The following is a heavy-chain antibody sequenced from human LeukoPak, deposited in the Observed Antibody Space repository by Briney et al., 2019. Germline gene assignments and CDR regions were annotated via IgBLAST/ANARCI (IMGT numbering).Heavy chain of an antibody. CDR3: ARERAGFYGY. D-gene: IGHD3-3*01. CDR1: GYSISSGYY. V-gene: IGHV4-38-2*02. CDR2: IYHSGST. J-gene: IGHJ4*02. Sequence: SETLSLTCTVSGYSISSGYYWGWIRQPPGKGLEWIGSIYHSGSTYYNPSLKSRVTISVDTSKNQFSLKLSSVTAADTAVYYCARERAGFYGYWGQGTLVTVSS.